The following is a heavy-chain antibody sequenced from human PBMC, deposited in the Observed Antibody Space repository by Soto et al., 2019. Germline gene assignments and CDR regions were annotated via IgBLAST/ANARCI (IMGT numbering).Heavy chain of an antibody. CDR2: IYYSGST. CDR1: GGSISSYY. CDR3: ARRDEIGGVAGLNSVLDF. D-gene: IGHD6-19*01. V-gene: IGHV4-59*08. J-gene: IGHJ4*02. Sequence: SETLSLTCTVSGGSISSYYWSWIRQPPGKGLEWIGYIYYSGSTNYNPSLKSRVTISVDTSNNQFSLKLSSVTAADTAVYYCARRDEIGGVAGLNSVLDFWAQRPLAPVSP.